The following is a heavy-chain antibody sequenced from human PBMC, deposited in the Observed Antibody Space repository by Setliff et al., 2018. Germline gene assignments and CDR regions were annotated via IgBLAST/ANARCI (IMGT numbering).Heavy chain of an antibody. CDR2: LHTSGST. CDR3: ARDNTILGATDH. D-gene: IGHD1-26*01. Sequence: SETLSLTCAVSGGSLNSGSYYWSWIRQSTERGLEWLGRLHTSGSTTYNPALNSRVTISVDTSTSQFSLRLTSLTVADTAVYFCARDNTILGATDHWGQGTLVTVSS. CDR1: GGSLNSGSYY. V-gene: IGHV4-61*02. J-gene: IGHJ5*02.